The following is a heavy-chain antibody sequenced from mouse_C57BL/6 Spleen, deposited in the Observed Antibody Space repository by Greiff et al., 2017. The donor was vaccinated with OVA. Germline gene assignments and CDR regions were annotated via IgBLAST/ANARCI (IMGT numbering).Heavy chain of an antibody. CDR2: IDPEDGET. V-gene: IGHV14-2*01. J-gene: IGHJ3*01. D-gene: IGHD1-1*01. CDR3: ARYYGSSSAWFAY. Sequence: DVQLQESGAELVKPGASVKLSCTASGFNIKGYYMHWVKQRTEQGLEWIGRIDPEDGETKYAPKFQGKATITADTSSNTAYLQLSSLTSEDTAVYYCARYYGSSSAWFAYWGQGTLVTVSA. CDR1: GFNIKGYY.